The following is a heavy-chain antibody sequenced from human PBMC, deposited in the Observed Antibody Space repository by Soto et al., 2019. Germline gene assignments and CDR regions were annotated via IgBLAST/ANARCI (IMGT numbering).Heavy chain of an antibody. CDR1: GFSFSTYW. CDR2: MNSAGTTT. CDR3: VRDGYPSWVYGVDF. J-gene: IGHJ6*02. Sequence: EVQLVESGGGLVQPGGSLRLSCAASGFSFSTYWMHWVRQAPGKGLVWVSRMNSAGTTTNYADPVKARFTISRDNARNTLYVQMNSLRAEDTAVYYCVRDGYPSWVYGVDFWGQGTTVTVSS. V-gene: IGHV3-74*01. D-gene: IGHD1-1*01.